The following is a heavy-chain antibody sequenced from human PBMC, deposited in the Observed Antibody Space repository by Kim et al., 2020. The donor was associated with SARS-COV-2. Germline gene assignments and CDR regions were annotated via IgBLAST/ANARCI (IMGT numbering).Heavy chain of an antibody. J-gene: IGHJ4*02. CDR2: INTNTGNP. D-gene: IGHD3-9*01. Sequence: ASVKVSCKASGYTFTSYAMKWVRQAPGQGLEWMGWINTNTGNPTYAQGFTGRFVFALDTSVSTAYLQISSLKAEDTAVYYCARGSDYDILTCYSVAGLDYWGQGTLVTVSS. CDR1: GYTFTSYA. V-gene: IGHV7-4-1*02. CDR3: ARGSDYDILTCYSVAGLDY.